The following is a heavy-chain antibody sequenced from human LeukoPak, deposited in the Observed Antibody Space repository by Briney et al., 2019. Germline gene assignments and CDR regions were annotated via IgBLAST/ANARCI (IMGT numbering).Heavy chain of an antibody. CDR1: GYTFTSYG. J-gene: IGHJ4*02. V-gene: IGHV1-18*01. D-gene: IGHD5-12*01. Sequence: GASVKVSCKASGYTFTSYGISWVRQAPGQGLEWMGWISAYNGNTNYAQKLQGRVTITTDTSTSTAYMELRSLRSDDTAVYYCARDTELDIVATALGDYWGQGTLVTVSS. CDR3: ARDTELDIVATALGDY. CDR2: ISAYNGNT.